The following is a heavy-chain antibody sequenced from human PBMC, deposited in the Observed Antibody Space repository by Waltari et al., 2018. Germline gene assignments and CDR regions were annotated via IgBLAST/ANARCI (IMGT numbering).Heavy chain of an antibody. CDR3: ASDMWSVGP. CDR1: GFTFTTYP. CDR2: VDSYETSK. D-gene: IGHD3-3*01. V-gene: IGHV3-74*03. Sequence: EVQLVESGGGLVQPGGSLRLSCITSGFTFTTYPMHWVRQAPGKGLEWVSRVDSYETSKTYADSVKCRFTISRDNAKNTVYLQMNSLKAEDTAIYFCASDMWSVGPLGQGTPVTVSS. J-gene: IGHJ5*02.